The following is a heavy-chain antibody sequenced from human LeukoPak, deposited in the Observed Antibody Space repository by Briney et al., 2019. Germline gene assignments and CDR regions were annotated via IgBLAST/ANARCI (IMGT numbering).Heavy chain of an antibody. D-gene: IGHD6-13*01. CDR2: IYYSGST. J-gene: IGHJ4*02. CDR3: ARHGIVDSSRKYHFDY. CDR1: GGSISTYY. V-gene: IGHV4-59*08. Sequence: SETLSLTCTVSGGSISTYYWSWIRQPPGKGLEWIGYIYYSGSTSYNPSLKSRVTISVDTSKNQFSLELSSVTAADTAVYYCARHGIVDSSRKYHFDYWGQGTLVTVSS.